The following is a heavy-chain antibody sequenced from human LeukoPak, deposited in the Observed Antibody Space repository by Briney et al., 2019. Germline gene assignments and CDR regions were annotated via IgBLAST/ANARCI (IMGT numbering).Heavy chain of an antibody. CDR3: AKIPVGATTYYYYYIDV. Sequence: GGSLRLSCAASGFTFSSYAMSWVRQAPGKGLEWVSAISGGSTYYADSVKGRFTISRDNSKNTLYLQMNSLRAEDTAVYYCAKIPVGATTYYYYYIDVWGKGTTVTVSS. D-gene: IGHD1-26*01. J-gene: IGHJ6*03. CDR2: ISGGST. V-gene: IGHV3-23*01. CDR1: GFTFSSYA.